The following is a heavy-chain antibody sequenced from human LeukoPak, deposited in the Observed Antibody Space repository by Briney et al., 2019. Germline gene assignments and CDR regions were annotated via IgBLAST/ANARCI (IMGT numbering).Heavy chain of an antibody. CDR3: ARDHNFSGGDY. CDR2: IKYDGSEQ. D-gene: IGHD2-15*01. J-gene: IGHJ4*02. CDR1: GFTFSSKW. V-gene: IGHV3-7*03. Sequence: PGGSLRLSCAASGFTFSSKWMSWVRQAPGKGLEWVANIKYDGSEQYYVDSVKGRFTISRDNAKNSLYLQMNSLRAEDTAVYYCARDHNFSGGDYWGQGTLVTVSS.